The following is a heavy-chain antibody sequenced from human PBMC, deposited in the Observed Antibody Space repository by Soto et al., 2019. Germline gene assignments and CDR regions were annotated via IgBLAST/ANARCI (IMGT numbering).Heavy chain of an antibody. CDR2: INQDGGVQ. J-gene: IGHJ4*02. Sequence: EVQLEESGGGLVQPGGSLRLSCAASGFTFRSYWMTWLHQAPGKGLEWVANINQDGGVQFYADSVKGRFTISRDNAKNSVYLQMNSLRVEDTAVFYCASGRALDYWGQGTLVTVSS. CDR1: GFTFRSYW. V-gene: IGHV3-7*01. CDR3: ASGRALDY. D-gene: IGHD1-26*01.